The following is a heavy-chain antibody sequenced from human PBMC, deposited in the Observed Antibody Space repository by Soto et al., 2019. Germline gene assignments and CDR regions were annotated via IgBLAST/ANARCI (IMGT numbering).Heavy chain of an antibody. J-gene: IGHJ2*01. CDR2: IYYSGST. CDR3: XXAXXXXXXXXXWXFDL. Sequence: QVQLQESGPGLVKPSQTLSLTCTVSGGSIXXXXYXXXWIXXPPGKGLEWIGYIYYSGSTYYNPSLKSRVTISVDTSKNQFSLKLSSVTAADXAXYYXXXAXXXXXXXXXWXFDLWGRGTLVTVSS. V-gene: IGHV4-30-4*01. CDR1: GGSIXXXXYX.